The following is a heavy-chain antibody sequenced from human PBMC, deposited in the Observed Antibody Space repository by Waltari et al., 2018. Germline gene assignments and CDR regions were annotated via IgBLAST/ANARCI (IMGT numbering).Heavy chain of an antibody. J-gene: IGHJ6*02. Sequence: EMQLLASGGGLAQPGGSVRVSCAASGFTFTSCTLNWVRQAPGRGLEWLSLLSGSGLIDYADSVKGRFTISRDTSKNTVYLQMDSLRAEDTAVYYCAKDEGNRRAPTFGMDVWGRGTTVIVS. V-gene: IGHV3-23*01. D-gene: IGHD3-10*01. CDR2: LSGSGLI. CDR1: GFTFTSCT. CDR3: AKDEGNRRAPTFGMDV.